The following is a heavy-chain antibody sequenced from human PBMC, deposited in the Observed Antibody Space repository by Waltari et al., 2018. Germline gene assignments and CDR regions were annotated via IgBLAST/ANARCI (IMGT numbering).Heavy chain of an antibody. CDR1: GGSISSYY. D-gene: IGHD3-22*01. J-gene: IGHJ3*02. Sequence: QVQLQESGPGLVKPSETLSLTCTVSGGSISSYYWSWIRQPPGKGLEWIGYIYYSGSTNYNPSLKSRVTISVDTSKNQFSLKLSSVTAADTAVYYCARVFPHDSSGWLAFDIWGQGTMVTVSS. CDR2: IYYSGST. V-gene: IGHV4-59*01. CDR3: ARVFPHDSSGWLAFDI.